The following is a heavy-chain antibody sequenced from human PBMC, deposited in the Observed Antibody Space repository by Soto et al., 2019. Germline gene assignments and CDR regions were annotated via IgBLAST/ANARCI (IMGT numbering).Heavy chain of an antibody. CDR2: MNPNSGNT. Sequence: SVKVSCKASGYTFTRYDINWVRQATGQGLEWMGWMNPNSGNTGYAQKFQGRVTMTMNTSISTAYMELSSLRSEDTAVYYCARDRYSSGNWFDPWGQGTQVTVSS. D-gene: IGHD6-19*01. V-gene: IGHV1-8*01. J-gene: IGHJ5*02. CDR1: GYTFTRYD. CDR3: ARDRYSSGNWFDP.